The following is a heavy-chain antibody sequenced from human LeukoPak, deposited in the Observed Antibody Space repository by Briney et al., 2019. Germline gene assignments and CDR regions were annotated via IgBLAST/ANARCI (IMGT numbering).Heavy chain of an antibody. CDR1: GFTFSSYS. CDR3: ARGVRGQMAGSYSWFDP. CDR2: ISSSSSYI. Sequence: PGGSLRLSCAASGFTFSSYSMNWVRQAPGKGLEWVSSISSSSSYIYYADSVKGRFTISRDNAKNSLYLQMNSLRAEDTAVYYCARGVRGQMAGSYSWFDPWGQGTLVTVSS. J-gene: IGHJ5*02. D-gene: IGHD6-19*01. V-gene: IGHV3-21*01.